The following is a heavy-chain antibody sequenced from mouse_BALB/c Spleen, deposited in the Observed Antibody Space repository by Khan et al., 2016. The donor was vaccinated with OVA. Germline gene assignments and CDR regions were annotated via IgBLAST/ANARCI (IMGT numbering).Heavy chain of an antibody. D-gene: IGHD2-3*01. CDR3: ARDGSRYNYAMDY. J-gene: IGHJ4*01. Sequence: VQLKESGPGLVKPSQSLSLTCTVTGYSITSDYAWNWIRQFPGNKLEWMGYISSSGSTNYNPALKSRISITRDTSKKQFFLQLNSVTTEDTATDYCARDGSRYNYAMDYWGQGTSVTVSS. CDR2: ISSSGST. CDR1: GYSITSDYA. V-gene: IGHV3-2*02.